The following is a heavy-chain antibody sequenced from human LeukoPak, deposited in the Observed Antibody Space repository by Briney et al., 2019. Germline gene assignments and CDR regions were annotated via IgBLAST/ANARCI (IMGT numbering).Heavy chain of an antibody. D-gene: IGHD3-22*01. V-gene: IGHV4-4*07. CDR2: IYISGST. Sequence: SETLSLTCIVSGGSISSYYWSWIRQPAGKGLEWIGRIYISGSTNYNPSLKSRVIMSVDTSKNQFSLKLSSVTAADTAVYYCAREYYDTSGLDYWGQGTLVTVSS. J-gene: IGHJ4*02. CDR1: GGSISSYY. CDR3: AREYYDTSGLDY.